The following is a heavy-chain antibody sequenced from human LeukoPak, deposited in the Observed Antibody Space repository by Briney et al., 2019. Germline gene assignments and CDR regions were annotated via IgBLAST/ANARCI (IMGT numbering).Heavy chain of an antibody. J-gene: IGHJ2*01. CDR1: GGSISTYY. D-gene: IGHD4-17*01. CDR3: ARSYGAYWYFDL. CDR2: IYYSGRT. Sequence: SETLSLTCTVSGGSISTYYWNWIRQPPGKGLEWIGYIYYSGRTNYNPSLKSRVTISVDTSKNQFSLKLSSVTAADTAVYYCARSYGAYWYFDLWGRGTLVTVSS. V-gene: IGHV4-59*01.